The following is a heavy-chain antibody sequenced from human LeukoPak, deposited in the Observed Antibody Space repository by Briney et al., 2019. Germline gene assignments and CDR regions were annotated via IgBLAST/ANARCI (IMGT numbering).Heavy chain of an antibody. Sequence: PSETLSLTCTVSGGSISSSSYYWGWIRQPPGKGLEWIGSIYYSGSTYYNPSLKSRVTISVDTSKNQFSLKLSSVTAADTAVYYCARGIRGLLYPLWVYWGQGTLVTVSS. V-gene: IGHV4-39*07. CDR1: GGSISSSSYY. D-gene: IGHD3-3*01. CDR3: ARGIRGLLYPLWVY. J-gene: IGHJ4*02. CDR2: IYYSGST.